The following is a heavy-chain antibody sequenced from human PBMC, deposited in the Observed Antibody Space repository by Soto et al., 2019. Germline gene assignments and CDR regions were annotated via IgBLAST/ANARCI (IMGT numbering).Heavy chain of an antibody. J-gene: IGHJ4*02. CDR3: ARGDKAKGLRYFDWLPKAPDY. Sequence: QVQLQQWGAGLLKPSETLSLTCAVYGGSFSGYYWSWIRQPPGKGLEWIGEINHSGSTNYNPSLKSRVTISVDTSKNQFSLKLSSVTAADTAVYYCARGDKAKGLRYFDWLPKAPDYRGQGTLVTVSS. V-gene: IGHV4-34*01. CDR2: INHSGST. D-gene: IGHD3-9*01. CDR1: GGSFSGYY.